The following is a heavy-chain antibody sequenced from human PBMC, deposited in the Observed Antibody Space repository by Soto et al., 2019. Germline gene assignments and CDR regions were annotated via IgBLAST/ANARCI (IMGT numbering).Heavy chain of an antibody. CDR1: GVTFSSYG. Sequence: PGGALRLSCAASGVTFSSYGMHWVRQAPGKGLVWVSRINSDGSSTSYADSVKGRFTISRDNAKNTLYLQMNSLRAEDTAVYYCARDSAAAGGYYYYGMDVWGQGTTVTVSS. J-gene: IGHJ6*02. CDR2: INSDGSST. V-gene: IGHV3-74*01. D-gene: IGHD6-13*01. CDR3: ARDSAAAGGYYYYGMDV.